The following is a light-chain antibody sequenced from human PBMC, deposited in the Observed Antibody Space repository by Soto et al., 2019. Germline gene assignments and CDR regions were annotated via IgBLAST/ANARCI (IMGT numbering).Light chain of an antibody. J-gene: IGKJ4*01. CDR3: QPYNNWPLT. V-gene: IGKV3-20*01. Sequence: EIVLTQSPGTLSLSPGERATLSCRASQSVSSSYLAWYQHKPGQAPRLLISGTSSRATGIPDRFSGSRSGAEFTLTINSLQSEDFAVYYCQPYNNWPLTFGGGTKVDIK. CDR1: QSVSSSY. CDR2: GTS.